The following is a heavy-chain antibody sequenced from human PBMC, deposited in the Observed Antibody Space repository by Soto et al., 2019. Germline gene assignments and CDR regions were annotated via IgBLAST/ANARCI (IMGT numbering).Heavy chain of an antibody. CDR3: VRGTNGWRGVDY. V-gene: IGHV3-74*01. CDR1: GFTFSDFF. J-gene: IGHJ4*02. CDR2: IGPDGSYS. D-gene: IGHD6-19*01. Sequence: EVHLVESGGDLVQPGGSLTLSCAASGFTFSDFFMHWVRQAPGKGPASVSQIGPDGSYSDYADSVKGRFSISRDNSKNTLYLQMNSLRAEDTAVYYCVRGTNGWRGVDYWGQGILVTVSS.